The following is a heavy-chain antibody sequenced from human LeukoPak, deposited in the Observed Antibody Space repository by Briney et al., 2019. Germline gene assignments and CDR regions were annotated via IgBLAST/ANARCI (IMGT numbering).Heavy chain of an antibody. Sequence: SETLSLTCTVSGGSISSYYWSWIRQPPGKGLEWIGYIYYSGSTNYSPSLKSRVTISVDTSKNQFSLKLSSVTAADTAVYYCARGIMITFGGVIVDYWGQGTLVTVSS. CDR3: ARGIMITFGGVIVDY. CDR1: GGSISSYY. CDR2: IYYSGST. J-gene: IGHJ4*02. D-gene: IGHD3-16*02. V-gene: IGHV4-59*01.